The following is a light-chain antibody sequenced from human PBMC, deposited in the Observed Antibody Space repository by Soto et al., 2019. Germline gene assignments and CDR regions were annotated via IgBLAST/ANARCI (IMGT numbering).Light chain of an antibody. J-gene: IGKJ3*01. CDR2: GAS. Sequence: EIVLTQSPDTLSLSPGERATLSCRASQSVSSDYLVWYQQKPGQAPRLLIYGASRRATGIPDRFSGSGSGTDFILTSSRLEPEDFAVYYCQHYDNSPPSVTFGPGTKVDIK. CDR1: QSVSSDY. CDR3: QHYDNSPPSVT. V-gene: IGKV3-20*01.